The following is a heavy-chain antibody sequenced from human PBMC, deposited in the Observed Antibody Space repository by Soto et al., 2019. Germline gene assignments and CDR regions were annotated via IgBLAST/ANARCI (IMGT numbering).Heavy chain of an antibody. V-gene: IGHV1-3*01. CDR3: ARDQKGFSIELWPPIWFDP. CDR1: GYTFTSYA. Sequence: ASVKVSCKASGYTFTSYAMHWVRQAPGQRLEWMGWINAGNGNTKYSQKFQGRVTITRDTSASTAYMELSSLRSEDTAVYYCARDQKGFSIELWPPIWFDPWGQGTLVTVSS. D-gene: IGHD3-10*01. J-gene: IGHJ5*02. CDR2: INAGNGNT.